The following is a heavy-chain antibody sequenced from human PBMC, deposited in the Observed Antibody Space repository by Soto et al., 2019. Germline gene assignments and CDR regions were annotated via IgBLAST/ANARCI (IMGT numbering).Heavy chain of an antibody. V-gene: IGHV1-8*01. CDR1: GYTFTSYD. Sequence: ASVKVSCKASGYTFTSYDINWVRQATGQGPEWMGWMNPNSGNTDFAQKFQGRLTMTRNTSTSTAYMELRSLRSDDTAVYYCARADYYGSGSPRWFDPWGQGTLVTVSS. D-gene: IGHD3-10*01. CDR2: MNPNSGNT. CDR3: ARADYYGSGSPRWFDP. J-gene: IGHJ5*02.